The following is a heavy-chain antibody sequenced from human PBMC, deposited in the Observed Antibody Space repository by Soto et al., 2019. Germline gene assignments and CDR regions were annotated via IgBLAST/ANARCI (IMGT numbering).Heavy chain of an antibody. CDR1: GGSITSSSYY. CDR2: IYYNGST. J-gene: IGHJ5*02. CDR3: ATQEVGGSYVYTFDP. D-gene: IGHD1-26*01. Sequence: PSETLSLTCTVSGGSITSSSYYWGWIRQPPGKGLEWIGSIYYNGSTYYNPSLKSRVTISVDTSKNQFSLKLSSVTAADTAVYYCATQEVGGSYVYTFDPWGQGTLVPSPQ. V-gene: IGHV4-39*01.